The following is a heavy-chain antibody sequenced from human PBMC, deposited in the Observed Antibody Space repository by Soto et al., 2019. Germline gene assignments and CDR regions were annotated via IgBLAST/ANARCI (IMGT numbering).Heavy chain of an antibody. CDR1: GFTFTSSA. V-gene: IGHV1-58*01. CDR3: GADRTPRYCRACPGDY. CDR2: IVVGSGNT. D-gene: IGHD3-10*01. Sequence: QMQLVQSGPEVKRPGTSVKVSCKASGFTFTSSAVQWVRQARGQRLEWIGWIVVGSGNTNYAQKFQEKVTITRDMFHSRASMGLGRLRSEGTGVDYCGADRTPRYCRACPGDYWGQGTLVPVPS. J-gene: IGHJ4*02.